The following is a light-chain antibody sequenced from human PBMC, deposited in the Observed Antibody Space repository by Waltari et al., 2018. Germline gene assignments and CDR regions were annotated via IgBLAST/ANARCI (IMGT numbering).Light chain of an antibody. Sequence: DIQMTQSPSTLSASVGDRVTITCRASQSISNLLALYQQKPGKAPKYLISKASNVESGVPSRFSGSGSGTEFTLTISSLQPDDFASYYCQQYNGRFGQGTKVEMK. V-gene: IGKV1-5*03. CDR1: QSISNL. J-gene: IGKJ1*01. CDR2: KAS. CDR3: QQYNGR.